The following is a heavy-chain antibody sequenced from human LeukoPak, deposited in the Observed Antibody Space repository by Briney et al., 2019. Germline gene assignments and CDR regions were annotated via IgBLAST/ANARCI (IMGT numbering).Heavy chain of an antibody. V-gene: IGHV3-7*01. CDR2: IKVDGSEK. Sequence: GGSLRLSCAASRFIFSTYWMSWVRQAPGKGLEWVANIKVDGSEKHYVDSVKGRFTISRDNAKNSLYLQMNSLRAEDTAVYYCAREIPGGAIHLDHWGPRTRVTVSS. CDR3: AREIPGGAIHLDH. D-gene: IGHD3-16*01. J-gene: IGHJ4*02. CDR1: RFIFSTYW.